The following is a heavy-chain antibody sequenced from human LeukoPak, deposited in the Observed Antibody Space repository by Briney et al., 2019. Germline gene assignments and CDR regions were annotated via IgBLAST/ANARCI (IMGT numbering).Heavy chain of an antibody. D-gene: IGHD3-16*02. CDR2: IIPIFGTA. Sequence: GSSVKVSCKASGGTFSSYAISWVRQAPGQGLEWMGGIIPIFGTANYAQKFQGRVTITADESTSTAYMELSSLRSEDTAVYYCAREHDYVWGSYRPTYRYFDYWGQGTLVTVSS. CDR1: GGTFSSYA. CDR3: AREHDYVWGSYRPTYRYFDY. V-gene: IGHV1-69*01. J-gene: IGHJ4*02.